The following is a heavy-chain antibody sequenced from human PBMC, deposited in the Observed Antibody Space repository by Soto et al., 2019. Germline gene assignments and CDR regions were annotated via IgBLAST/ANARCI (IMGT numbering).Heavy chain of an antibody. CDR1: GFTFSSYA. CDR2: ISGSGGST. D-gene: IGHD3-9*01. V-gene: IGHV3-23*01. Sequence: GGSLRLSCAASGFTFSSYAMSWVRQAPGKGLEWVSAISGSGGSTYYADSVKGRFTISRDNSKNTLYLQMNSLRAEDTAVYHCAKPRLRYFDWLFDYWGQGTLVTVSS. CDR3: AKPRLRYFDWLFDY. J-gene: IGHJ4*02.